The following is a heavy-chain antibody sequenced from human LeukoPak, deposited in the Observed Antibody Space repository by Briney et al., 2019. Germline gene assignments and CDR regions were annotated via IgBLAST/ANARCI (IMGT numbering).Heavy chain of an antibody. Sequence: GGSLRLSCAASGFTFSDYYMSWIRQAPRKGLEWVSYISSSGSTIYYADSVKGRFTISRDNAKNSLYLQMNSLRAEDTAVYYCARGLGYSYGPPRYYYYYYMDVWGKGTTVTVSS. CDR3: ARGLGYSYGPPRYYYYYYMDV. D-gene: IGHD5-18*01. CDR1: GFTFSDYY. CDR2: ISSSGSTI. V-gene: IGHV3-11*04. J-gene: IGHJ6*03.